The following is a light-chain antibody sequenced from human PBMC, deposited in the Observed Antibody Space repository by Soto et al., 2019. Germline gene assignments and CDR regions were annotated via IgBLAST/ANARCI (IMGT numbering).Light chain of an antibody. CDR3: GSYATSSYV. Sequence: QSLLTQPASVSGSPGQSITIACTGTTSDVGGYNYVSWYQQHPGKAPKLMIYEVSNRPSGISNRFSGSKSGNTASLTISGLQAEDEADYYCGSYATSSYVFGTGTKVTVL. J-gene: IGLJ1*01. CDR2: EVS. CDR1: TSDVGGYNY. V-gene: IGLV2-14*01.